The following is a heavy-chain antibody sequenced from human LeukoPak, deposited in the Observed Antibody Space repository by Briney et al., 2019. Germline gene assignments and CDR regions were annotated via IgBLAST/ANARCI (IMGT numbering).Heavy chain of an antibody. J-gene: IGHJ3*02. CDR3: AREYRYGDYQRDAFDI. Sequence: GGSLRLSCAASGFTFSSYWMHWVRQAPGKGLVWVSRINSDGSSTGYADSVKGRFTISRDNAKNTLYLQMTSLRAEDTAVYYCAREYRYGDYQRDAFDIWGQGTMVTVSS. V-gene: IGHV3-74*01. CDR1: GFTFSSYW. D-gene: IGHD4-17*01. CDR2: INSDGSST.